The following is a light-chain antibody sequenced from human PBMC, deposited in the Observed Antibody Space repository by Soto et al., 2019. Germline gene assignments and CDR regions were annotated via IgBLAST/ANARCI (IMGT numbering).Light chain of an antibody. CDR3: QQPISFPIT. V-gene: IGKV1-12*01. J-gene: IGKJ5*01. Sequence: DIQMTQSPSTLSASVGDRVTITCRASQSIRSWLAWYQQKPGKAPTIXIYAASSLQSGVPSRFRGSGSGTDFTLTIRGLQPEDFATYYCQQPISFPITFGQGTRLEIK. CDR2: AAS. CDR1: QSIRSW.